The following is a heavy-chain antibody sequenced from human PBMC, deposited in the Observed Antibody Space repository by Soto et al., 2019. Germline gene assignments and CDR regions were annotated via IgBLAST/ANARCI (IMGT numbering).Heavy chain of an antibody. J-gene: IGHJ3*02. CDR2: INHSGST. CDR1: GGSFSGYY. D-gene: IGHD4-17*01. V-gene: IGHV4-34*01. Sequence: SETLSLTCAVYGGSFSGYYWSWIRQPPGKGLEWIGEINHSGSTNYNPSLKGRVTISVDTSKNQFSLKLSSVTAADTAVYYCARGTYDYGDSVPAFDIWGQGTMVTVSS. CDR3: ARGTYDYGDSVPAFDI.